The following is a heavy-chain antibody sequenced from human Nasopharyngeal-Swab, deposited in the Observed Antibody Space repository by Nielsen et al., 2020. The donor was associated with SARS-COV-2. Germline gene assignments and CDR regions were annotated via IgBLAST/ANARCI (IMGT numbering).Heavy chain of an antibody. Sequence: GGSLRLSCEASGFTFRSYAMSWVRQAPGKGLEWVSGISGSDGSTFYADSVKGRFTISRDNSKSTLYLQMNSLRAEDTALYYCAKDLSSSSLRYLDLWGRGTLVTISS. CDR3: AKDLSSSSLRYLDL. CDR2: ISGSDGST. CDR1: GFTFRSYA. J-gene: IGHJ2*01. V-gene: IGHV3-23*01. D-gene: IGHD6-13*01.